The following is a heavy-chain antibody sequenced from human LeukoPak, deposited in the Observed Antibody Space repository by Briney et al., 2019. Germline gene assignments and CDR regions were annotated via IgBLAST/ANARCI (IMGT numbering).Heavy chain of an antibody. CDR1: GFTFSSYA. D-gene: IGHD3-10*01. V-gene: IGHV3-23*01. CDR3: AKIRPPMVRGVATISKIDY. CDR2: ISGSGGST. Sequence: PGGSHRLSCAASGFTFSSYAMSWVRQAPGKGLEWVSAISGSGGSTYYADSVKGRFTIFRDNSKNTLYLQMNSLRAEDTAVYYCAKIRPPMVRGVATISKIDYWGQGTLVTVSS. J-gene: IGHJ4*02.